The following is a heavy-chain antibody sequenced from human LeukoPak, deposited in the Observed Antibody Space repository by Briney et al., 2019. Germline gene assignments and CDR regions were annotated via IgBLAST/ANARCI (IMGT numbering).Heavy chain of an antibody. CDR1: GGSISSSNW. Sequence: PSETLSLTCAVSGGSISSSNWWSWVRQPPGKGLEWIGEIYHSGSTNYNPSLKSRVTISVDKSKNQFSLKLSSVTAADTAVYYCAREVITTFHYYYYMDVWGKGTTVTVSS. J-gene: IGHJ6*03. D-gene: IGHD3-22*01. CDR2: IYHSGST. V-gene: IGHV4-4*02. CDR3: AREVITTFHYYYYMDV.